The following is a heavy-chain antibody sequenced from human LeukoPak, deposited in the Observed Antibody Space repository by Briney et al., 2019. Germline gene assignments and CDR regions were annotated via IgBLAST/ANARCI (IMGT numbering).Heavy chain of an antibody. D-gene: IGHD1-1*01. CDR1: GGSISSHY. CDR2: IYYSGST. V-gene: IGHV4-59*11. J-gene: IGHJ4*02. CDR3: ARLTTEGGAKKPKGVDY. Sequence: SETLSLTCTVSGGSISSHYWSWIRQPPGKGLVWIGYIYYSGSTNYNPSLKSRVTISVDTSKNQFSLKLSSVTAADTAVYYCARLTTEGGAKKPKGVDYWGQGTLVTVSS.